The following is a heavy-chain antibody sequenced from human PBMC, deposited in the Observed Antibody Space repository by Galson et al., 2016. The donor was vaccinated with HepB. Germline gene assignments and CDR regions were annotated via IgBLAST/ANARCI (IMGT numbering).Heavy chain of an antibody. CDR3: ARLAGYGGGYYFDF. D-gene: IGHD1-26*01. CDR2: FYSGIT. Sequence: FYSGITNYNPSLKSRVTISIDTSKNQFSLKLSSVTAEDTAVYYCARLAGYGGGYYFDFWGQGTLVTVSS. J-gene: IGHJ4*02. V-gene: IGHV4-59*12.